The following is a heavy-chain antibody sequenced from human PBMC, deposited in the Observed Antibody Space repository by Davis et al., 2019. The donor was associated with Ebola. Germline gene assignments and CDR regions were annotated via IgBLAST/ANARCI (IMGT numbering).Heavy chain of an antibody. CDR1: GFTFSSYA. CDR3: AKDKNYDFWSGYPHDAFDI. D-gene: IGHD3-3*01. J-gene: IGHJ3*02. V-gene: IGHV3-23*01. CDR2: TSGSGGST. Sequence: PGGSLRLSCAASGFTFSSYAMSWVRQAPGKGLEWVSATSGSGGSTYYADSVKGRFTISRYNSKNTLYLQMNSLRAEDTAIYYCAKDKNYDFWSGYPHDAFDIWGQGTMVNVSS.